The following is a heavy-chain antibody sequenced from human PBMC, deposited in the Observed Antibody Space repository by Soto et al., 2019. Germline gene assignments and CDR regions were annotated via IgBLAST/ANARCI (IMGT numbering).Heavy chain of an antibody. CDR2: VNPDGTTT. CDR3: ARGPISNDHYFDF. V-gene: IGHV3-74*01. CDR1: GFTFSRYW. J-gene: IGHJ4*02. Sequence: GGSLRLSCAASGFTFSRYWIHWVRQGPAKGLVWVSRVNPDGTTTTYADSVRGRFTISRDNAKNTVSLQMNSLRAEDSAVYYCARGPISNDHYFDFWGQGAQVTVSS. D-gene: IGHD2-21*01.